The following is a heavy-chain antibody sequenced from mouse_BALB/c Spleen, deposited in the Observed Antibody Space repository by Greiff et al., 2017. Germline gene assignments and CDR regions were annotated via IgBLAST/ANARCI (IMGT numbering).Heavy chain of an antibody. D-gene: IGHD1-1*01. CDR2: ISYDGSN. V-gene: IGHV3-6*02. CDR3: ARGAITTVTFDY. Sequence: ESGPGLVKPSQSLSLTCSVTGYSITSGYYWNWIRQFPGNKLEWMGYISYDGSNNYNPSLKNRISITRDTSKNQCFLKLNSVTTEDTATYYCARGAITTVTFDYWGQGTTLTVSS. J-gene: IGHJ2*01. CDR1: GYSITSGYY.